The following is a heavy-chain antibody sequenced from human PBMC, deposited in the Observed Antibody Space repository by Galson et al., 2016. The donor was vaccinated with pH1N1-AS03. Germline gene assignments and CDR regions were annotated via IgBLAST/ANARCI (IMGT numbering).Heavy chain of an antibody. CDR2: IYYSGNS. Sequence: ETLSLTCTVSGGSISSRDHYWVWIRQTPGKGLEWIGHIYYSGNSYYNPSLKSRVNFSVDTSNNQFSLKLASVTAADTAVYYCAKTVFTDAFDIWSPGTRVSVSS. D-gene: IGHD4-11*01. CDR3: AKTVFTDAFDI. V-gene: IGHV4-39*01. CDR1: GGSISSRDHY. J-gene: IGHJ3*02.